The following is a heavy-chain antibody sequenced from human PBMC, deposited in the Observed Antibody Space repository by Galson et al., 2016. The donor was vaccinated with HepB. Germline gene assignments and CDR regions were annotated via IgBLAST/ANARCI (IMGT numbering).Heavy chain of an antibody. D-gene: IGHD2-2*01. CDR1: GYTFINYY. Sequence: SVKVSCKASGYTFINYYIHWVRQAPGRGLEWMGIIHPSGGGTSYAQKFQGRVTVTRDTSTSTVYMGLSSLKSEDTAVYYCARGGYCSTTSCSLYYYHGMDVWGQGTTVTVSS. V-gene: IGHV1-46*01. CDR3: ARGGYCSTTSCSLYYYHGMDV. J-gene: IGHJ6*02. CDR2: IHPSGGGT.